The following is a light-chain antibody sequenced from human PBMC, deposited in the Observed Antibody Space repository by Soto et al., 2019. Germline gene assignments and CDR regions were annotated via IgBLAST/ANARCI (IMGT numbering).Light chain of an antibody. CDR1: SSDVGGYNY. CDR2: EVS. V-gene: IGLV2-14*01. CDR3: TSKTSSITYV. J-gene: IGLJ1*01. Sequence: QSALTQPASVSGSPGQSITISCTGTSSDVGGYNYVSWYQQHPGKAPKLMIYEVSNRPSGVSNRFSVSKSGNTASLTISGLQAEDEADYYCTSKTSSITYVVGTGTKVTVL.